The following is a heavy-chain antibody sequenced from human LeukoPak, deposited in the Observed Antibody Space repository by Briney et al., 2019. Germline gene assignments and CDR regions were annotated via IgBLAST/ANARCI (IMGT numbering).Heavy chain of an antibody. Sequence: SETLSLTCTVSGGSISNYYWSWIRQPPGKGLEWIGSIYHSGSTYYNPSLKSRVTISVDTSKNQFSLKLSSVTAADTAVYYCARVQYYYDSSGYYNAQYPFDYWGQGTLVTVSS. CDR1: GGSISNYY. J-gene: IGHJ4*02. CDR3: ARVQYYYDSSGYYNAQYPFDY. CDR2: IYHSGST. V-gene: IGHV4-38-2*02. D-gene: IGHD3-22*01.